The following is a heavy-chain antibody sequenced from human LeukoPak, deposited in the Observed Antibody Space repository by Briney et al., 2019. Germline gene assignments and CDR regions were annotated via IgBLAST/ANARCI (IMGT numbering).Heavy chain of an antibody. Sequence: PGGSLRLSCAASGFTVSSTYMSWVRQAPGKGLEWVSLIYSDGSTFYADSVKGRFTLSRDNSKNTLYLQMSSLRAEDTAVYYCARDSSSFPNYFDYWGQGTLVTVSS. D-gene: IGHD3-3*02. CDR1: GFTVSSTY. V-gene: IGHV3-53*01. J-gene: IGHJ4*02. CDR3: ARDSSSFPNYFDY. CDR2: IYSDGST.